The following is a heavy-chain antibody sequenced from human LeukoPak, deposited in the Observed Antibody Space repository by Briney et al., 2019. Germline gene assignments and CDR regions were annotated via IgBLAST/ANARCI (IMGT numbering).Heavy chain of an antibody. Sequence: GGSLRLSCAVSGFTFSGFWMSWSRQAPGKGLEWVASINSDGSEGYYADVVKGRFTISRDNAKNSLYLQINSLRAEDTAVYYCGSSSYGSSSSVGAQGKRVTVSS. CDR2: INSDGSEG. CDR3: GSSSYGSSSSV. J-gene: IGHJ3*01. CDR1: GFTFSGFW. V-gene: IGHV3-7*03. D-gene: IGHD6-6*01.